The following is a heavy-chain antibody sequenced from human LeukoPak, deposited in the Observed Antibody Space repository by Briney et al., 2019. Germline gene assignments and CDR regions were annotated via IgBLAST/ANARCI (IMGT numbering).Heavy chain of an antibody. J-gene: IGHJ4*02. V-gene: IGHV3-7*03. CDR1: GFTFSSYW. CDR3: AKEGPDYYDSSGYYFPFDY. CDR2: IKQDGSEK. Sequence: GGSLRLSCAASGFTFSSYWMSWVRQAPGKGLEWAANIKQDGSEKYYVDSVKGRFTISRDNSKNTLCLQMNSLRAEDTAVYYCAKEGPDYYDSSGYYFPFDYWGQGTLVTVSS. D-gene: IGHD3-22*01.